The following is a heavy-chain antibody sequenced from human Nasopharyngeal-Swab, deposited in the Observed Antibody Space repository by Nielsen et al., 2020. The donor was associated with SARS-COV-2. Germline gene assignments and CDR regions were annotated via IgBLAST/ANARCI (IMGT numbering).Heavy chain of an antibody. J-gene: IGHJ6*03. CDR3: AKEKRGYSYGDYYYYYYYMDV. Sequence: GESLKISCAASGFTFGSYGMHWVRQAPGKGLEWVAVISYDGSNKYYADSVKGRFTISRDNSKNTLYLQMNSLRAEDTAVYYCAKEKRGYSYGDYYYYYYYMDVWGKGTTVTVSS. CDR1: GFTFGSYG. V-gene: IGHV3-30*18. D-gene: IGHD5-18*01. CDR2: ISYDGSNK.